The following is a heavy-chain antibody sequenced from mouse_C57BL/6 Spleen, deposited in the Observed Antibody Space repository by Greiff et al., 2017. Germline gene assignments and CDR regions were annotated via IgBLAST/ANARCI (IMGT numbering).Heavy chain of an antibody. CDR3: ARWDYDVPYAMDY. Sequence: VKLQESGAELARPGASVKLSCKASGYTFTSYGISWVKQRTGQGLEWIGEIYPRSGNTYYNEKFKGKATLTADKSSSTAYMELRSLTSEDSAVYFCARWDYDVPYAMDYWGQGTSVTVSS. CDR2: IYPRSGNT. V-gene: IGHV1-81*01. CDR1: GYTFTSYG. D-gene: IGHD2-4*01. J-gene: IGHJ4*01.